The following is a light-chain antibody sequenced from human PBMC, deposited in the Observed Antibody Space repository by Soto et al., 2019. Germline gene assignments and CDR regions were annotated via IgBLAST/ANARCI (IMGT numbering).Light chain of an antibody. CDR2: GAS. CDR1: QRVSSSY. J-gene: IGKJ2*01. CDR3: QQYGSPPYT. V-gene: IGKV3-20*01. Sequence: EIVLTQSPDTLSLSPGERATLSCRTSQRVSSSYLAWYQQKRGQAPGLLIYGASNRATGIPERFSGSGSGTDFTLTISSLDPEECAVYYCQQYGSPPYTFGQGTKVEIK.